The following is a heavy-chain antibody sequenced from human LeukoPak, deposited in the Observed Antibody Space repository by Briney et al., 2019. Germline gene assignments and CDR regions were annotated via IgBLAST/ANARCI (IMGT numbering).Heavy chain of an antibody. Sequence: GGSLRLSCAASGFTFSSYSMNWVRQAPGKGLEWVSSISSGSSYIYYADSVKGRFTISRDNAKNSLYLQMNSLRAEDTAVYYCARVGGYSYGYDPLGFDYWGQGTLVTVSS. CDR2: ISSGSSYI. J-gene: IGHJ4*02. D-gene: IGHD5-18*01. CDR1: GFTFSSYS. CDR3: ARVGGYSYGYDPLGFDY. V-gene: IGHV3-21*01.